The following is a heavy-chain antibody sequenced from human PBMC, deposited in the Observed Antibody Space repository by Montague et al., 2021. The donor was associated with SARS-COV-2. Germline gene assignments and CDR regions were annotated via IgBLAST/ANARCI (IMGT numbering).Heavy chain of an antibody. V-gene: IGHV4-59*12. CDR2: ISYSGST. CDR3: ARDAPAAYGYDNSGLRH. D-gene: IGHD3-22*01. J-gene: IGHJ4*02. CDR1: GGSISDYY. Sequence: SETLSLTCSVSGGSISDYYWTWIRQSPGKGLEWIGYISYSGSTNYSPSLKSRVTISVDTSKKQVSLKLRSVTAADTAVYYCARDAPAAYGYDNSGLRHWGQGTLVTVSS.